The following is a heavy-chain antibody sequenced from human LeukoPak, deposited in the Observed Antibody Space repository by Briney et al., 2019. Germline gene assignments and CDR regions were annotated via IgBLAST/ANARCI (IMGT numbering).Heavy chain of an antibody. D-gene: IGHD3-10*01. CDR2: MSYNGNDK. Sequence: GSLRLSCAASGFTFSSFAMHWVRQTPGKGLKWVAGMSYNGNDKYYEDSLKGRFTISRDNSKNTLYLQMNSLRAEDTAVYYCARDPSRFGEYGYFDYWGQGSLVTVSS. CDR3: ARDPSRFGEYGYFDY. CDR1: GFTFSSFA. J-gene: IGHJ4*02. V-gene: IGHV3-30*04.